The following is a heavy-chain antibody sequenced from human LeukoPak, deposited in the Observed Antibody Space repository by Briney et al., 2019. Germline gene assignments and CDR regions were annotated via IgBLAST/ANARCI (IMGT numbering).Heavy chain of an antibody. CDR1: GYSISSGYY. V-gene: IGHV4-38-2*02. Sequence: PSETLSLTCAVSGYSISSGYYWGWIRQPPGKGLEWIGSIYHSGSTYYNPSLKSRVTISVDTSKNQFSLKLSSVTAADTAVYYCARDTGIAAGTGYWGQGTLVTVSS. J-gene: IGHJ4*02. D-gene: IGHD6-13*01. CDR2: IYHSGST. CDR3: ARDTGIAAGTGY.